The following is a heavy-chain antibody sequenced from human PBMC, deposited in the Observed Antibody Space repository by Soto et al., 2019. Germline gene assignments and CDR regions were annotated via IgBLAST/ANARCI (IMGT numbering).Heavy chain of an antibody. V-gene: IGHV3-53*01. CDR3: SSTHNGWFSYYGMGD. J-gene: IGHJ6*02. CDR2: IYSGVIT. Sequence: LRLSCAASGVTVSSNYMSCVRQAAGKGLEGVSVIYSGVITYYADSVNARFTISRDNSKNTLYLQMNSLIAEDTALYYCSSTHNGWFSYYGMGDRGPGTTVPVSS. CDR1: GVTVSSNY. D-gene: IGHD6-19*01.